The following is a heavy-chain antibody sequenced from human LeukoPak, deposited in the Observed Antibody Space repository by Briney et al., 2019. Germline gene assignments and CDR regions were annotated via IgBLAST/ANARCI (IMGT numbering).Heavy chain of an antibody. D-gene: IGHD6-13*01. CDR3: AKVYSSSWSGPADY. Sequence: GRSLRLSCAASGFTFDDYAMHWVRQAPGKGLEWVSGISWNSGSIGYADFVKGRFTISRDNAKNSLYLQMNSLRAEDTALYYCAKVYSSSWSGPADYWGQGTLVTVSS. J-gene: IGHJ4*02. CDR2: ISWNSGSI. V-gene: IGHV3-9*01. CDR1: GFTFDDYA.